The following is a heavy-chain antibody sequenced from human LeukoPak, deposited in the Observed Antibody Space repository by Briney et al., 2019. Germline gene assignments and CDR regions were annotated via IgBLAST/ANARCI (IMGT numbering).Heavy chain of an antibody. Sequence: GGSLRLSCAASGFTFSNYVTHWVRQAPGKGLEWVTVIAYDGRNKYFADSVKGRFTISRDNSKNMLYLQMNSLRAEDTAVFYRAKEPPQCGGDCFSLLDYWGQGTLVTVSS. J-gene: IGHJ4*02. CDR3: AKEPPQCGGDCFSLLDY. CDR1: GFTFSNYV. CDR2: IAYDGRNK. V-gene: IGHV3-30*18. D-gene: IGHD2-21*02.